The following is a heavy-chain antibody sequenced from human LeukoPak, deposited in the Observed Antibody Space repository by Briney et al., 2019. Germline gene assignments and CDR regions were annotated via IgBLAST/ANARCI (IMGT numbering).Heavy chain of an antibody. Sequence: GGSLRLSCAASGFTFSSYAMSWVRQAPGKGLEWVSAISAGGGSTYYADSVKGRFTISRDNSKNTLYLQMNSLRAEDTALYYCAKTAVGEYVRLPNDYWGQGTLVTVSS. CDR1: GFTFSSYA. V-gene: IGHV3-23*01. CDR3: AKTAVGEYVRLPNDY. J-gene: IGHJ4*02. CDR2: ISAGGGST. D-gene: IGHD3-16*01.